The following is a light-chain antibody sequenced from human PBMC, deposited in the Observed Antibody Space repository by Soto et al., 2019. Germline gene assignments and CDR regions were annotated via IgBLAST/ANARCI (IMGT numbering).Light chain of an antibody. V-gene: IGKV1-13*02. CDR1: QAISSH. CDR2: GAS. Sequence: AIQLTQSPSSLSASVGERVSITCRASQAISSHLAWYQQKPGTGPKLLIHGASVLQTGVPSRFSGSGNGPGTDFTLTISSLQPEDFATYFCQQIKSYPRVTFXQGTKVDIK. CDR3: QQIKSYPRVT. J-gene: IGKJ1*01.